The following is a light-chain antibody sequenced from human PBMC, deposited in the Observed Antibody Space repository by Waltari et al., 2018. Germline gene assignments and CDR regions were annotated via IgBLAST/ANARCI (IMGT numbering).Light chain of an antibody. J-gene: IGKJ4*01. Sequence: EIVLTQSPATLSLSPGERATLSCRASQSVSSYFAWYQQKPGQAPRLLIYDASNRAPGIPARFSGSGSGTDFTLTISSLEPEDFAVYYCQQRSNWPPVTFGGGTKVEIK. V-gene: IGKV3-11*01. CDR1: QSVSSY. CDR2: DAS. CDR3: QQRSNWPPVT.